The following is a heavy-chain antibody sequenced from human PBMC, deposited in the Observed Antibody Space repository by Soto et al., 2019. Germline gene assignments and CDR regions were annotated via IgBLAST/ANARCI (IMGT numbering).Heavy chain of an antibody. V-gene: IGHV5-10-1*03. CDR1: GYSFTSYW. D-gene: IGHD2-15*01. CDR3: ASSLYYCSGGSCYRWSDP. CDR2: IDPSDSYT. J-gene: IGHJ5*02. Sequence: EVQLVQSGAEVKKPGESLRISCKGSGYSFTSYWISWVRQMPGKGLEWMGRIDPSDSYTNYSPSFQGHVTISADKSISTAYLQWSSLKASDTAMYYCASSLYYCSGGSCYRWSDPWGQGTLVTVSS.